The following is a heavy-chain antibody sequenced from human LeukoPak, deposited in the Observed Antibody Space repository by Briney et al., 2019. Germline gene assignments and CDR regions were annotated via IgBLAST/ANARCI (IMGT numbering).Heavy chain of an antibody. V-gene: IGHV3-7*03. CDR3: ARLAYYFDY. CDR1: GFTFSSYW. J-gene: IGHJ4*02. CDR2: IKQDGTEK. Sequence: HAGGSLRLSCVASGFTFSSYWMSWVRQAPGKGLEWVANIKQDGTEKYYVDSVKGRFTISRDIAKNSLYLQMNSLRDEDTAMYYCARLAYYFDYWGQGTLVTVSS.